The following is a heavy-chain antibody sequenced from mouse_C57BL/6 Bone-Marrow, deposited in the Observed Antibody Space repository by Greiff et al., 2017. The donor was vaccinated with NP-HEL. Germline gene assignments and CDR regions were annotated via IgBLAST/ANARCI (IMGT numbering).Heavy chain of an antibody. J-gene: IGHJ4*01. CDR1: GFTFSDYY. V-gene: IGHV5-12*01. D-gene: IGHD1-1*01. CDR2: ISNGGGST. CDR3: ARHPSIYYYGSSYAMDY. Sequence: DVMLVESGGGLVQPGGSLKLSCAASGFTFSDYYMYWVRQTPEKRLEWVAYISNGGGSTYYPDTVKGRFTISRDNAKNTLYLQMSRLKSEDTAMYYCARHPSIYYYGSSYAMDYWGQGTSVTVSS.